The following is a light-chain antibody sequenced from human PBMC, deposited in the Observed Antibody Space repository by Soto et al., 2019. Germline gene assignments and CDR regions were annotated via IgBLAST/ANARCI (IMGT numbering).Light chain of an antibody. CDR3: SSYAGSNNFVV. Sequence: QSALTQPPSASGSPGQSVTISCTGTSSDVGGYKYVSWYQQHPGKAPKLIIYEVSNRPSGVPDRFSGSKSGNTSSLTVSGLQTEDEADDYCSSYAGSNNFVVFGGGTKLTVL. CDR1: SSDVGGYKY. CDR2: EVS. J-gene: IGLJ2*01. V-gene: IGLV2-8*01.